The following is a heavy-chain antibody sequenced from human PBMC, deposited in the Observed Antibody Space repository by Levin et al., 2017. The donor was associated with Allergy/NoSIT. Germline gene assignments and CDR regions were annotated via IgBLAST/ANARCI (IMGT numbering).Heavy chain of an antibody. CDR1: GFTFSSYS. CDR3: ARDRKSLEWLLYYYYGMDV. J-gene: IGHJ6*02. D-gene: IGHD3-3*01. CDR2: ISSSSSTI. V-gene: IGHV3-48*01. Sequence: ASVKVSCAASGFTFSSYSMNWVRQAPGKGLEWVSYISSSSSTIYYADSVKGRFTISRDNAKNSLYLQMNSLRAEDTAVYYCARDRKSLEWLLYYYYGMDVWGQGTTVTVSS.